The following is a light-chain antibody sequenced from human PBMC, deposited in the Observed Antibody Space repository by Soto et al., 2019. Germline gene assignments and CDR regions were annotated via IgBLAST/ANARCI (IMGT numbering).Light chain of an antibody. CDR3: QQYDNWPPIT. CDR1: QSIGAN. CDR2: AAS. Sequence: EVVMTQSPATLSVSPGEGATLSCRASQSIGANLAWYQQKPVQAPRLLIYAASARATGIPARFSGSGSETEFTLTISSLQSEDFAVYYCQQYDNWPPITFGQGTRLAIK. J-gene: IGKJ5*01. V-gene: IGKV3-15*01.